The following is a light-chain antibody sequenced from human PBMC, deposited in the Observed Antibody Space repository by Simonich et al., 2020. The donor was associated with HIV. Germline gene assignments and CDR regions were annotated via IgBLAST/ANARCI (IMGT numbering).Light chain of an antibody. J-gene: IGLJ2*01. CDR3: SSYTSSTTYVL. V-gene: IGLV2-14*01. CDR2: DIS. CDR1: GSDVGVYNY. Sequence: QSALTQPASVSGSPGQSITISCTGTGSDVGVYNYVSWYQQNPGKAPKLMIYDISKRPSGFSNRFSGSKSGNTASLTISGLQAEDEADYYCSSYTSSTTYVLFGGGTKLTVL.